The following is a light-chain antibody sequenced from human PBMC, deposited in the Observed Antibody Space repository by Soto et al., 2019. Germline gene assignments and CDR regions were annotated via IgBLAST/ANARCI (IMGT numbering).Light chain of an antibody. Sequence: QSALTQPASVSGSPGQSITISCTGTSSDVGGYNYVSWYQQHPGKAPKLMIYEVSNRPSGVSHRFSGSKSGNTASLTISGLQAEDEADYYCSSYTSSSIDYVFGPGTKLTVL. CDR1: SSDVGGYNY. V-gene: IGLV2-14*01. CDR2: EVS. CDR3: SSYTSSSIDYV. J-gene: IGLJ1*01.